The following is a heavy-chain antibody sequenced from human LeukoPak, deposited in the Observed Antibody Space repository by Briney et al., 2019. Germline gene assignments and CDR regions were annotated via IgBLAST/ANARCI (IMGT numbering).Heavy chain of an antibody. V-gene: IGHV1-2*02. CDR1: GYTFTGYY. CDR2: INPNSGGT. Sequence: ASVKVSCKASGYTFTGYYMHWVRQAPGQGLEWTGWINPNSGGTNYAQKFQGRVTMTRDTSISTAYMELSRLRSDDTAVYYCARVAGYNSADYWSQGTLVTVSS. CDR3: ARVAGYNSADY. J-gene: IGHJ4*02. D-gene: IGHD5-24*01.